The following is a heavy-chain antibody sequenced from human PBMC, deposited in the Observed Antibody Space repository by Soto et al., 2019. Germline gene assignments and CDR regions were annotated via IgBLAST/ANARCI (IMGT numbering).Heavy chain of an antibody. J-gene: IGHJ4*02. CDR1: GYSFTSYW. V-gene: IGHV5-10-1*01. D-gene: IGHD3-3*01. CDR2: IDPSDSYT. CDR3: ARLPHSDFWSGYSYYFDY. Sequence: GESLKISCKGSGYSFTSYWISWVRQMPGKGLEWMGRIDPSDSYTNYSPSFQGHVTISADKSISTAYLQWSGLKASDTAMYYCARLPHSDFWSGYSYYFDYWGQGTLVTVS.